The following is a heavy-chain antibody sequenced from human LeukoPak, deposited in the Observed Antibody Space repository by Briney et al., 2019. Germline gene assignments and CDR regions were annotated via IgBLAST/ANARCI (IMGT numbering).Heavy chain of an antibody. Sequence: PSETLSLTCTVSGGSLSRYYWRWIRQPPGKGLEWIGYIYYSGSTNYNPSLKSRDTISVDTSKNQFSLKLSSVTAADTAVYYCARDPWGGGAFDIWGQGTMVTVSS. J-gene: IGHJ3*02. V-gene: IGHV4-59*01. CDR3: ARDPWGGGAFDI. D-gene: IGHD3-16*01. CDR1: GGSLSRYY. CDR2: IYYSGST.